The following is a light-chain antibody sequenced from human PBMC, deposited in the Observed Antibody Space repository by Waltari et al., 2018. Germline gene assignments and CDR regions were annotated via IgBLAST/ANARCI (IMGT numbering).Light chain of an antibody. J-gene: IGKJ1*01. CDR3: QYYNSPGT. CDR2: KAS. Sequence: DIQMTQSPSTLSASVGDRVTITCRASQSISTWLAWYQQKPGKAPKLLMYKASNLESGVPSRFSGSGSWTEFTLTISGLQPDDFATYYCQYYNSPGTFGQGTKVEIK. CDR1: QSISTW. V-gene: IGKV1-5*03.